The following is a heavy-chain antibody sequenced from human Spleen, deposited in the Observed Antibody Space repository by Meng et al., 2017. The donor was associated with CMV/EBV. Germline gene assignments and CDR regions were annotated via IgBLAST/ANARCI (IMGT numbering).Heavy chain of an antibody. Sequence: ASVKVSCKGSGYTFTGHYMHWVRQAPGQGLEWMGWINPNTGGTNYAQKFQGRVTMTSDTSISTAYMELRRLRSDDTAVYYCASDYYDSSGYLTRAFDIWGQGTMVTVSS. CDR3: ASDYYDSSGYLTRAFDI. CDR2: INPNTGGT. J-gene: IGHJ3*02. V-gene: IGHV1-2*02. D-gene: IGHD3-22*01. CDR1: GYTFTGHY.